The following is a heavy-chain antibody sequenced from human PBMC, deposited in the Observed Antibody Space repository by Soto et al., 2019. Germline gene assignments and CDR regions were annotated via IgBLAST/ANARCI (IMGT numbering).Heavy chain of an antibody. CDR3: ARGWFGEFVDYFDY. Sequence: ASVKVSCKVSGYTLTETSIHWVRQAPGIGLEWMGGSNPEDGETIYAQKVQGRVIMTEDTSTDTAYMELRSLRSDDTAVYYCARGWFGEFVDYFDYWGQGTLVTVSS. CDR1: GYTLTETS. V-gene: IGHV1-24*01. CDR2: SNPEDGET. D-gene: IGHD3-10*01. J-gene: IGHJ4*02.